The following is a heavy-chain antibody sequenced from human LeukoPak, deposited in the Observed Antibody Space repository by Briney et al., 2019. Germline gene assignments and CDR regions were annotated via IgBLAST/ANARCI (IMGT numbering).Heavy chain of an antibody. CDR1: GYTFTSYG. D-gene: IGHD3-9*01. J-gene: IGHJ5*02. V-gene: IGHV1-18*01. CDR2: ISAYNGNT. Sequence: ASVKVSCKASGYTFTSYGISWVRQAPGQGLEWMGWISAYNGNTNYAQKLQGRVTMTTDTSTSTAYIELRSLRSDDTAVYYCARVPYYDILTGFPWGQGTLVTVSS. CDR3: ARVPYYDILTGFP.